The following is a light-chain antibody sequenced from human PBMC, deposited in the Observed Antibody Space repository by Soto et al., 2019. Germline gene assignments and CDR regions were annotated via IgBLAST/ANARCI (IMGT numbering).Light chain of an antibody. J-gene: IGKJ4*01. V-gene: IGKV1-5*03. CDR3: QQYNSYSLT. CDR1: QSISSW. CDR2: KAS. Sequence: DIQMTQSPSTLSASVGDRVTITCRASQSISSWLAWYQQKPGKAPKLLIYKASSLESGVPSRFSGSGSGTEFTLTISSLRPDDFATYYCQQYNSYSLTFGGGTKVEIK.